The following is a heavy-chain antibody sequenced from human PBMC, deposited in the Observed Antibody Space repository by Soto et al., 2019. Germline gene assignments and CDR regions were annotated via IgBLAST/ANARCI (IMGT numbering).Heavy chain of an antibody. J-gene: IGHJ6*02. CDR3: SRELMRSVDSATYYPGMDV. D-gene: IGHD2-21*02. CDR1: GFTFGNYA. CDR2: ITYDGSKT. Sequence: QVQLVESGGGVVQPGRSLRLSCAASGFTFGNYAMHWVRQAPGKGLEWVAVITYDGSKTYYGDSVKGRFTISRDNSKNTLFLQANKLRPEDTALYYCSRELMRSVDSATYYPGMDVWGQGTTVTVSS. V-gene: IGHV3-30-3*01.